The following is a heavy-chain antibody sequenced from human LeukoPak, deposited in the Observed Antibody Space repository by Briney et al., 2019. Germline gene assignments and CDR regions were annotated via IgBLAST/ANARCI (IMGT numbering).Heavy chain of an antibody. V-gene: IGHV4-59*01. CDR2: IYYSGST. Sequence: PSESLSLTCTVSGGSISSYYWSWIRQPPGKGLEWIGYIYYSGSTNYNPSRKCRVTISVDTSKTQFSLKLSSMTAAGTAVYYCARRMSLGYCSSTSCPGFYNWFDPWGQGTLVTVSS. CDR1: GGSISSYY. D-gene: IGHD2-2*01. J-gene: IGHJ5*02. CDR3: ARRMSLGYCSSTSCPGFYNWFDP.